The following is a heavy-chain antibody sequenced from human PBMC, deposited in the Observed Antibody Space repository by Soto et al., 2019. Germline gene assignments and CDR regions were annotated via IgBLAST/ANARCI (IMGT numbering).Heavy chain of an antibody. D-gene: IGHD6-13*01. J-gene: IGHJ4*01. CDR3: ARARERDQQLGIPFDY. CDR1: GFTFSSYA. CDR2: ISYDGSNK. Sequence: PLRLSCAASGFTFSSYAMHWVRQAPGKGLEWVAVISYDGSNKYYADSVKGRFTISRDNSKNTLYLQMNSLRAEDTAVYYCARARERDQQLGIPFDYWGQGTLVTVS. V-gene: IGHV3-30-3*01.